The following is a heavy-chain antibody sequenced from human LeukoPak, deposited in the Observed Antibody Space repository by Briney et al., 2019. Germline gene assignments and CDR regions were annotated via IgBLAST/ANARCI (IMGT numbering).Heavy chain of an antibody. D-gene: IGHD3-10*01. CDR2: INPNSGGT. CDR1: GYTFIGYY. Sequence: ASVKVSCKASGYTFIGYYMHWVRQAPAQGLEWMGWINPNSGGTNYAQKFQGRVTMTRDTSISTAYMELSRLRSDDTAVYYCAVLWFGELLSPFDYWGQGTLVTVSS. V-gene: IGHV1-2*02. CDR3: AVLWFGELLSPFDY. J-gene: IGHJ4*02.